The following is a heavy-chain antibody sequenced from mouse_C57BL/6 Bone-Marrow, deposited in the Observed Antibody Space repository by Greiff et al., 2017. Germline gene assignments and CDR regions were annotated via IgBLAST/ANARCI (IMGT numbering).Heavy chain of an antibody. CDR1: GFTFSSYA. Sequence: EVQLVGSGGGLVKPGGSLKLSCAASGFTFSSYAMSWVRQTPEKRLEWVATISDGGSYTYYPDNVKGRFTISRDNAKNNLYLQMSHLKSEDTAMYYCARVIYYGLWFAYWGQGTLVTVSA. V-gene: IGHV5-4*01. CDR2: ISDGGSYT. CDR3: ARVIYYGLWFAY. D-gene: IGHD2-1*01. J-gene: IGHJ3*01.